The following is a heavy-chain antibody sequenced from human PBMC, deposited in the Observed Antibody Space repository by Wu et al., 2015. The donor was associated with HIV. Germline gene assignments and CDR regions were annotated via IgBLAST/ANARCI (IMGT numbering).Heavy chain of an antibody. V-gene: IGHV1-18*01. Sequence: QGQLVQSGAEVKKPGDLSEGLLQGFWLHFTSYGISWVRQAPGQGLEWMGWISGYNDNTNYAQKVQGRVTMTTDTSTSTAYMELRSLRSDDTAVYYCARDDYYDSSGLGLPWYFDLWGRGTLVTVSS. CDR2: ISGYNDNT. CDR3: ARDDYYDSSGLGLPWYFDL. J-gene: IGHJ2*01. CDR1: LHFTSYG. D-gene: IGHD3-22*01.